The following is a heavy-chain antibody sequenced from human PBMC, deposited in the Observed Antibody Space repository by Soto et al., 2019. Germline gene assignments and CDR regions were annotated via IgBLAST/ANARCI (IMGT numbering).Heavy chain of an antibody. CDR2: ISYDGSNK. Sequence: QVQLVESGGGVVQPGRSLRLSCAASGFTFSSYGMHWVRQAPGKGLEWVAVISYDGSNKYYADSVKGRFTISRDNSKNTLYLQMNSLRAADTAVYYCAKDPGYCSGGRCYGCNWFDPWGKGTLVSVSS. V-gene: IGHV3-30*18. CDR3: AKDPGYCSGGRCYGCNWFDP. J-gene: IGHJ5*02. D-gene: IGHD2-15*01. CDR1: GFTFSSYG.